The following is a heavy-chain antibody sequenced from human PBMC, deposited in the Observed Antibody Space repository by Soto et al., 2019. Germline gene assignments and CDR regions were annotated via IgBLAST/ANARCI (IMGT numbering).Heavy chain of an antibody. Sequence: QVQLVESGGGVVQPGRSLRLSCAASGFTFSSYAMHWVRQAPGKGLEWVAVISYDGSNKYYAGSVRGRFTISRDNSKNTLFLQMNSLRAEDTALYYCARGGGFCGADCYKGGIDYWGQGALVTVSS. D-gene: IGHD2-21*02. CDR1: GFTFSSYA. V-gene: IGHV3-30-3*01. CDR3: ARGGGFCGADCYKGGIDY. J-gene: IGHJ4*02. CDR2: ISYDGSNK.